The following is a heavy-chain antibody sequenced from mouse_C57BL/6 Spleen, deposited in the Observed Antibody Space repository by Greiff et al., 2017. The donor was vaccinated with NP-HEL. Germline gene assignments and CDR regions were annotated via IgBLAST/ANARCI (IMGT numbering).Heavy chain of an antibody. V-gene: IGHV5-16*01. CDR3: ARDYGKGAMDY. D-gene: IGHD2-1*01. CDR2: INYDGSST. Sequence: EVMLVESEGGLVQPGSSMKLSCTASGFTFSDYYMAWVRQVPEKGLEWVANINYDGSSTYYLDSLKSRFIISRDNAKNILYLQMSSLKSEDTATYYCARDYGKGAMDYWGQGTSVTVSS. CDR1: GFTFSDYY. J-gene: IGHJ4*01.